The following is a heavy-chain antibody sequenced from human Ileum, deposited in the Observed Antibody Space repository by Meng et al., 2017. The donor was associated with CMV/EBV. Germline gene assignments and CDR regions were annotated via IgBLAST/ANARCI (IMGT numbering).Heavy chain of an antibody. V-gene: IGHV3-30*02. J-gene: IGHJ4*02. Sequence: GESLKISCAASGFTFSSYGMHWVRQAPGKGLEWVAFIRYDGSKKYYADSVKGRFTIARDNSKHTLYLQMNSLRAEDTAVYYCAKGYSSSWYLGYFDYWGQGTLVTVSS. CDR1: GFTFSSYG. D-gene: IGHD6-13*01. CDR3: AKGYSSSWYLGYFDY. CDR2: IRYDGSKK.